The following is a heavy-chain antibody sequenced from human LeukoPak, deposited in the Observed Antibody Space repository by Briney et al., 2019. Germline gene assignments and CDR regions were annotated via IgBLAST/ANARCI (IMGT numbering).Heavy chain of an antibody. CDR3: ARAMRWTSGPVELGWFDR. D-gene: IGHD1-1*01. CDR2: TYFRGTT. V-gene: IGHV4-59*01. Sequence: SETLSLTCSVSGDSFSDYYWTWIRRPPGGRLEWIGHTYFRGTTKYNPSLKNRVTISVDTPKNLVSLTLTSVTAADTAVYYCARAMRWTSGPVELGWFDRWGQGTLVTVSS. CDR1: GDSFSDYY. J-gene: IGHJ5*02.